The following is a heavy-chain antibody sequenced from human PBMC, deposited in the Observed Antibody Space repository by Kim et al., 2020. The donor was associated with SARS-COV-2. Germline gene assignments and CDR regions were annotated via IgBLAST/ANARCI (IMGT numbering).Heavy chain of an antibody. V-gene: IGHV4-39*01. J-gene: IGHJ5*02. CDR3: ARRYYYGSGSYFDWFDP. CDR1: GGSISSSSYY. CDR2: IYYSGST. D-gene: IGHD3-10*01. Sequence: SETLSLTCTVSGGSISSSSYYWGWIRQPPGKGLEWIGSIYYSGSTYYNPSLKSRVTISVDTSKNQFSLKLSSVTAADTAVYYCARRYYYGSGSYFDWFDPLGQGTLVTVSS.